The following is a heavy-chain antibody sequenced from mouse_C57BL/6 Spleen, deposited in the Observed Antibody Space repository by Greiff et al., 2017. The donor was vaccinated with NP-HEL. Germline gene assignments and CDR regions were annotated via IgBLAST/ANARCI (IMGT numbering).Heavy chain of an antibody. D-gene: IGHD1-1*01. CDR3: AREGTYYYFDY. Sequence: VQLQQSGPELVKPGASVKISCKASGYAFSSSWMNWVKQRPGKGLEWIGRIYPGDGDTNYNGKFKGKATLTADKSSSTAYMQLSSLTSEDSAVYFCAREGTYYYFDYWGQGTTLTVSS. J-gene: IGHJ2*01. CDR2: IYPGDGDT. CDR1: GYAFSSSW. V-gene: IGHV1-82*01.